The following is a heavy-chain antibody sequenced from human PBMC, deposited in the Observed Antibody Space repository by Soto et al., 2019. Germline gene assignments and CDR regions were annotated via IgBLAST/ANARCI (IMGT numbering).Heavy chain of an antibody. CDR1: GGSFSGYY. Sequence: SETLSLTCAVYGGSFSGYYWSWIRQPPGKGLEWIGEINHSGSTNYNPSLKSRVTISVDTSKNQFSLKLSSVTAADTAVYYCARNRRSTFGELPLDYWGQGTLVTVSS. V-gene: IGHV4-34*01. D-gene: IGHD3-10*01. CDR2: INHSGST. J-gene: IGHJ4*02. CDR3: ARNRRSTFGELPLDY.